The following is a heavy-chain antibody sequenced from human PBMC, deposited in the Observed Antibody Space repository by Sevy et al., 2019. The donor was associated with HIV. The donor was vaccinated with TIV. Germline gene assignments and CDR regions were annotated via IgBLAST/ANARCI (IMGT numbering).Heavy chain of an antibody. CDR1: GFDFSIYS. D-gene: IGHD2-8*01. V-gene: IGHV3-23*01. Sequence: GGSLRLSCAASGFDFSIYSMSWVRQAPGKGLEWVSTLSFGCGKINYADSVKGRFTISRDNSKGSVYMQMNNMRVEDTAVYYCAKEGSTKPHDYWGQGTLVTVSS. CDR3: AKEGSTKPHDY. CDR2: LSFGCGKI. J-gene: IGHJ4*02.